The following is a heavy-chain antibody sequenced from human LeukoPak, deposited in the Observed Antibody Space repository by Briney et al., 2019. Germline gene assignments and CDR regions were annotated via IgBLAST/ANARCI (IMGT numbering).Heavy chain of an antibody. V-gene: IGHV3-7*03. J-gene: IGHJ4*02. CDR1: GFTFSNNW. CDR3: AKDRIWSGYSKYYFDC. CDR2: INQDESQK. Sequence: GGSLRLSCAASGFTFSNNWMTWVRQAPGKGLEWVANINQDESQKYYVDSVKGRFTISRDNSKNTLYLQMNSLRAEDAAIYYCAKDRIWSGYSKYYFDCWGQGTLVTVSS. D-gene: IGHD3-3*01.